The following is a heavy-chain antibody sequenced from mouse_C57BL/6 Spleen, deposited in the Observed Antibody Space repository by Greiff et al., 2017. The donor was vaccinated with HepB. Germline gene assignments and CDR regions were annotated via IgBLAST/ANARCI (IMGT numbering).Heavy chain of an antibody. Sequence: QVQLQQPGAELVRPGSSVKLSCKASGYTFTSYWMHWVKQRPIQGLEWIGNIDPSDSETHYNQKFKDKATLTVDKSSSTAYMQLSSLTSEDSAVYYCARCGTTQAPAWFAFWGQGTMVTVSA. D-gene: IGHD3-2*02. CDR3: ARCGTTQAPAWFAF. V-gene: IGHV1-52*01. CDR1: GYTFTSYW. J-gene: IGHJ3*01. CDR2: IDPSDSET.